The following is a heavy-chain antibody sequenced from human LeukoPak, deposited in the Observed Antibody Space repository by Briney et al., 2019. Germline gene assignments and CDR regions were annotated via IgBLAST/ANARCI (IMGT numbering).Heavy chain of an antibody. CDR2: IYDTGTT. CDR3: AKGSGYPSPSPPDF. D-gene: IGHD5-12*01. Sequence: PSETLSFTCTVSRDSISGYYWSWVRQPPGKGLEWLGYIYDTGTTNYNPSLKRRVTISVDTSKNQFSLTLTSVTAADTAIYYCAKGSGYPSPSPPDFWGQGTLVTVSS. V-gene: IGHV4-59*01. CDR1: RDSISGYY. J-gene: IGHJ4*02.